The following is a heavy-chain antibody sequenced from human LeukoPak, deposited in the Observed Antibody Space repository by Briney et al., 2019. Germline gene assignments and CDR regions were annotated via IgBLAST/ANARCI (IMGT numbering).Heavy chain of an antibody. CDR1: VSTFSIFA. CDR2: ISPYNGNA. CDR3: ARAFCVGESFVLHIFFDS. V-gene: IGHV1-18*01. J-gene: IGHJ4*02. Sequence: SVKVSFKSTVSTFSIFACSWWGRAPQQAREWLEWISPYNGNAKNYHNLKGRVTMTADTSTRTVYMELRCLRSDDTAVYYCARAFCVGESFVLHIFFDSWGQGTLVTVSS. D-gene: IGHD2-21*01.